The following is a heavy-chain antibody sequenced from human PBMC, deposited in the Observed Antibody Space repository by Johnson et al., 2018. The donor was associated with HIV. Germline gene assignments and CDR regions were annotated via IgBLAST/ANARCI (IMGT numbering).Heavy chain of an antibody. CDR2: LYSDGGT. CDR1: GFTVSSNY. J-gene: IGHJ3*02. Sequence: VLLVESGGGVVQPGGSLRLSCAASGFTVSSNYMSWVRQAPGKGLEWVSVLYSDGGTYYADSVKGRFTISRDNSKNTLYLQMNSLRADDTAVYYCAREGIWYCSGGSCYGAFDIWGQGTMVTVSS. V-gene: IGHV3-66*02. D-gene: IGHD2-15*01. CDR3: AREGIWYCSGGSCYGAFDI.